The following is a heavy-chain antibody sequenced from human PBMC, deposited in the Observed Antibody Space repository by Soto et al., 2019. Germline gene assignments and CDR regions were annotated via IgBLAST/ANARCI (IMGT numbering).Heavy chain of an antibody. J-gene: IGHJ4*02. CDR2: ISGSGGST. V-gene: IGHV3-23*01. CDR3: AKYPDYDYLLGTTHFDY. D-gene: IGHD3-16*01. CDR1: GFTFSSYA. Sequence: GGSLRLSCAASGFTFSSYAMSWVRQAPGKGLEWVSAISGSGGSTYYADSVKGRFTISRDNSKNTLYLQMNSLRAEDTAVYYCAKYPDYDYLLGTTHFDYWGQGTLVTVSS.